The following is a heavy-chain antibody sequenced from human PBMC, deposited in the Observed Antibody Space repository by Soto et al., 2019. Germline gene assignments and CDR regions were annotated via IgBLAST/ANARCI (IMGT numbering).Heavy chain of an antibody. Sequence: QEQLVQSGAEVKKPGASVKVSCKASGYTFTTYYIHWVRQAPGQGLEWMGIINPSGGNITYAQKFQGRVTMTTDMSTSTVYMELSSLRSEDTAVYYCGRDGGYQRFDYWGQGALVTVSP. CDR3: GRDGGYQRFDY. CDR1: GYTFTTYY. J-gene: IGHJ4*02. CDR2: INPSGGNI. V-gene: IGHV1-46*03. D-gene: IGHD2-2*01.